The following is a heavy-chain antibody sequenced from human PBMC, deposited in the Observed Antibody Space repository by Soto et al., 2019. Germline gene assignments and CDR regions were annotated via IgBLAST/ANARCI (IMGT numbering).Heavy chain of an antibody. J-gene: IGHJ4*02. CDR2: IYYSGST. V-gene: IGHV4-61*01. CDR1: CGSVSSGSYY. Sequence: PSETLSLTCTVSCGSVSSGSYYWSWIRQPPGKGLEWIGYIYYSGSTNYNPSLKSRVTISVDTSKNQFSLKLSSVTAADTAVYYCARVLNYYDSSGYYDFFDYWGQGTLVTVSS. CDR3: ARVLNYYDSSGYYDFFDY. D-gene: IGHD3-22*01.